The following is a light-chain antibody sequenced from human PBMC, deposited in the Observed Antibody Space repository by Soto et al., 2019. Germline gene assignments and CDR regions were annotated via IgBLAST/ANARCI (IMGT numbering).Light chain of an antibody. CDR3: KSYDSSLSGYV. V-gene: IGLV1-40*01. J-gene: IGLJ1*01. Sequence: QSVLTQPPSVSGAPGQRVTISCTGSRSNIGAGYDVHWYQQLPRTAPKLLIYGNSNRHSGVPDRFSGSKSGTSASLAITGLQAEDEADYYCKSYDSSLSGYVFGTGTKVTVL. CDR2: GNS. CDR1: RSNIGAGYD.